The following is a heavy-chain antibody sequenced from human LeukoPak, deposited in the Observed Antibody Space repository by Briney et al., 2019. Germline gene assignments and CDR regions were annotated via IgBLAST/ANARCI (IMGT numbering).Heavy chain of an antibody. Sequence: SGTLSLTCAVSGGSISSYYWSWIRQPPGKGLEWIGYIYYSGSTNYNPSLKSRVTISVDTSKNQFSLKLSSVTAADTAVYYCARGLPPGDSSDPWGQGTLVTVSS. CDR3: ARGLPPGDSSDP. D-gene: IGHD2-21*02. V-gene: IGHV4-59*01. CDR1: GGSISSYY. CDR2: IYYSGST. J-gene: IGHJ5*02.